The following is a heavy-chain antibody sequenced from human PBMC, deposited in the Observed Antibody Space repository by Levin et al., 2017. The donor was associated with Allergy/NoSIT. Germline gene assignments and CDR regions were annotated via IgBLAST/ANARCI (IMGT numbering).Heavy chain of an antibody. CDR3: TTRGGGAAFLFDY. V-gene: IGHV3-49*03. CDR1: GFTFGDYA. Sequence: GGSLRLSCTASGFTFGDYAMSWFRQAPGKGLEWVGFIRSKAYGGTTEYAASVKGRFTISRDDSKSIAYLQMNSLKTEDTAVYYCTTRGGGAAFLFDYWGQGTLVTVSS. J-gene: IGHJ4*02. CDR2: IRSKAYGGTT. D-gene: IGHD3-16*01.